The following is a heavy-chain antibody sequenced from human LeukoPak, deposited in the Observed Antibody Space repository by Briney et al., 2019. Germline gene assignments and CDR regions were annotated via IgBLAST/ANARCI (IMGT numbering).Heavy chain of an antibody. CDR1: GYTFTSYY. V-gene: IGHV1-46*01. Sequence: ASVKVSCKASGYTFTSYYMHWVRQAPGQGLEWMGIINPSGGSTSYAQKFQGRVTMTRDTSTSTVYMELSSLRSEDTAVYYCARDGIYYDSSGYPGNWSDPWGQGTLVTVSS. J-gene: IGHJ5*02. D-gene: IGHD3-22*01. CDR2: INPSGGST. CDR3: ARDGIYYDSSGYPGNWSDP.